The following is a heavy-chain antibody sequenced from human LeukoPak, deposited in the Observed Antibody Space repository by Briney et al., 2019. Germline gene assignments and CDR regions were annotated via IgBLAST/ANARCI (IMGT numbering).Heavy chain of an antibody. V-gene: IGHV5-51*01. CDR1: GYSFTSHW. D-gene: IGHD3-22*01. Sequence: GESLKISCKGSGYSFTSHWIGWVRQMPGKGLEWMGIIYPGDSDTRYSPSFQGQVTISADKSISTAYLQWSSLKASDTAMYYCARIKTYYYDSSGYYDRYYMDVWGKGTTVTVSS. CDR3: ARIKTYYYDSSGYYDRYYMDV. J-gene: IGHJ6*03. CDR2: IYPGDSDT.